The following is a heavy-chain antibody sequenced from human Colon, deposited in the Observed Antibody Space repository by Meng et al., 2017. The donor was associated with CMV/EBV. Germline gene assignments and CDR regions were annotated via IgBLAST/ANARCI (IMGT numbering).Heavy chain of an antibody. CDR2: INPSGGST. Sequence: ASVKVSCKASGYTFTSYYMHWVRQAPGQGLEWMGIINPSGGSTSYAQKFQGRVTMTRDTSTSTVYMELSSLRSEDTAVYYCARVGVVVPAARRDYYGMDVWGQGTTATVS. CDR1: GYTFTSYY. D-gene: IGHD2-2*01. J-gene: IGHJ6*02. V-gene: IGHV1-46*01. CDR3: ARVGVVVPAARRDYYGMDV.